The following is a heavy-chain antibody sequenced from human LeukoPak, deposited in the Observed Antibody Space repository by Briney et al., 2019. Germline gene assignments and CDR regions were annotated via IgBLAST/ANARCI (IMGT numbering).Heavy chain of an antibody. V-gene: IGHV1-69-2*01. D-gene: IGHD3-22*01. CDR1: GCTFTDYY. Sequence: ASVKVSCKVSGCTFTDYYMHWVQQAPGKGLEWMGLVDPEDGETIYAEKFQGRVTITADTSTDTAYMELSSLGSEDTAVYYCATIYDSSGDWGQGTLVTVSS. CDR2: VDPEDGET. CDR3: ATIYDSSGD. J-gene: IGHJ4*02.